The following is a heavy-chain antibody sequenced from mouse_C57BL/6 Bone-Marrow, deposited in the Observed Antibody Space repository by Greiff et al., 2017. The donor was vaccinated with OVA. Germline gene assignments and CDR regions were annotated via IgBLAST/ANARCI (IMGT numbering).Heavy chain of an antibody. CDR2: ISSGGSYT. CDR1: GFTFSSYG. Sequence: EVKVVESGGDLVKPGGSLKLSCAASGFTFSSYGMSWVRQTPDKRLEWVATISSGGSYTYYPDSVKGRFTISRDNAKNTLYLQMSSLKSEDTAMYYCARHRGSSPPWFAYWGQGILVTVSA. J-gene: IGHJ3*01. D-gene: IGHD1-1*01. CDR3: ARHRGSSPPWFAY. V-gene: IGHV5-6*01.